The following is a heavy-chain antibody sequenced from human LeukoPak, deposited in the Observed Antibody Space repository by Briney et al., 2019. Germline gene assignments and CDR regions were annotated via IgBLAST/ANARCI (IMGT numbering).Heavy chain of an antibody. D-gene: IGHD5-12*01. J-gene: IGHJ4*02. CDR1: GFTFSKNW. Sequence: GGSLRLSCVASGFTFSKNWMHLVRQAPGKGLVWVSRIQGDGSNTNYADSVKGRFSISRDNAKNTVYLQMNSLRAEDTGIYYCARGTSEGGTISPFDFWGKGTVVTVSS. CDR3: ARGTSEGGTISPFDF. CDR2: IQGDGSNT. V-gene: IGHV3-74*01.